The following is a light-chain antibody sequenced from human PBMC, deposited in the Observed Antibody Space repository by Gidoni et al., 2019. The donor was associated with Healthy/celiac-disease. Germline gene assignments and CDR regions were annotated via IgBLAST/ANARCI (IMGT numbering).Light chain of an antibody. CDR2: KAS. CDR1: QSISSW. V-gene: IGKV1-5*03. CDR3: QQYNSYSRWT. Sequence: DIQMTQSPSTLSASVGDRVTITCRASQSISSWLAWYQQKPGKAPKLLIYKASSLESGVPSRFSGSGSGTEFTLTLSSLQPDDFATYYCQQYNSYSRWTFGQGTKVEIK. J-gene: IGKJ1*01.